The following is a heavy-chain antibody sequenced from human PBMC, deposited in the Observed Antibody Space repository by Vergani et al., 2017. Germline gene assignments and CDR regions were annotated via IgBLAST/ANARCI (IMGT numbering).Heavy chain of an antibody. V-gene: IGHV3-30*02. J-gene: IGHJ4*02. CDR1: GFTFSSYG. CDR3: AKVRGYTYGYFDY. Sequence: QVQLVESGGGVVQPGGSLRLSCAASGFTFSSYGMHWVRQAPGKGLERVAFIRYDGSNKYYADSVKGRFTISRDKSKNTLYLQMNSLRAEDTAVYYCAKVRGYTYGYFDYWGQGTLVTVSS. CDR2: IRYDGSNK. D-gene: IGHD5-18*01.